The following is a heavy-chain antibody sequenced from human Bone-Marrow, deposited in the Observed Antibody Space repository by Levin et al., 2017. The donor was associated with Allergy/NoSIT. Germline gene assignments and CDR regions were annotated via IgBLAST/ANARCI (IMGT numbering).Heavy chain of an antibody. J-gene: IGHJ6*03. CDR2: ISSSGSTI. Sequence: PGGSLRLSCAASGFTFSSYEMNWVRQAPGKGLEWVSYISSSGSTIYYADSVKGRFTISRDNAKNSLYLQMNSLRAEDTAVYYCARDRYCSSTSCYPYYYYYYMDVWGKGTTVTVSS. V-gene: IGHV3-48*03. CDR1: GFTFSSYE. D-gene: IGHD2-2*01. CDR3: ARDRYCSSTSCYPYYYYYYMDV.